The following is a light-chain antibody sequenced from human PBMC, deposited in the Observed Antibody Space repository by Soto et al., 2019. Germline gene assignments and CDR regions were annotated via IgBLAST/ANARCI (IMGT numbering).Light chain of an antibody. J-gene: IGKJ5*01. V-gene: IGKV1-9*01. CDR1: RDISDF. Sequence: DIQLTQSPSFLSASVGDRVTITCRASRDISDFLAWYQQKPGKPPKLLIYATSTLQTGIPSRFSGSGSGTEFTLTINSLQPDDFATYYCQQLNSFPPAFGQGTRLEIK. CDR3: QQLNSFPPA. CDR2: ATS.